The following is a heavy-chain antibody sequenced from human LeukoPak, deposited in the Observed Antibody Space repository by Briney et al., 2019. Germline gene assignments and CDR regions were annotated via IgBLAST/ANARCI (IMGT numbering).Heavy chain of an antibody. V-gene: IGHV5-51*01. D-gene: IGHD3-10*01. CDR3: ARVTSYYYGSGNPNWFDP. Sequence: GESLKISCKGSGYSFTSYWIGWVRQMPGKGLEWMGIIYPGDSDTRYSPSFQGQVTISADKSISTAYLQWSSLKASDTAMYYCARVTSYYYGSGNPNWFDPRGQGTLVTVSS. CDR2: IYPGDSDT. J-gene: IGHJ5*02. CDR1: GYSFTSYW.